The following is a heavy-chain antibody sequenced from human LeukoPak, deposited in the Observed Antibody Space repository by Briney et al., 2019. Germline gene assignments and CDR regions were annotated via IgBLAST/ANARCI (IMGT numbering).Heavy chain of an antibody. CDR3: ARYRFVVGATDSFDM. CDR1: GLTISSYS. D-gene: IGHD1-26*01. CDR2: ISSSSSTI. V-gene: IGHV3-48*04. Sequence: GGSLRLSCAASGLTISSYSMNWVRQAPGKGLQWVSYISSSSSTIYYADSVKGRFTISRDNAKNSLYLQMNSLRAEDTAVYYCARYRFVVGATDSFDMWGQGTTVTVSS. J-gene: IGHJ3*02.